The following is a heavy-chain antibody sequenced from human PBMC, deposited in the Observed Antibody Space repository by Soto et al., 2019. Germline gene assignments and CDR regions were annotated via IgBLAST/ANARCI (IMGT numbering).Heavy chain of an antibody. Sequence: SETRSLTWTVSGGSISSGGYYWIWIRQHPGKVLDWIGYIYYSGSTYYNPSLKSRVTISVDTSKNQFSLKLSSVTAADTAVYYCARSPETYYYGSGSSNWFDPWGQGTLVTVSS. CDR2: IYYSGST. J-gene: IGHJ5*02. CDR1: GGSISSGGYY. CDR3: ARSPETYYYGSGSSNWFDP. V-gene: IGHV4-31*02. D-gene: IGHD3-10*01.